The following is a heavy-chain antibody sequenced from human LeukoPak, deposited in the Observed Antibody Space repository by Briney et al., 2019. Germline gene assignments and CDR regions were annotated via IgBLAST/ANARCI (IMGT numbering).Heavy chain of an antibody. CDR3: AKDPSACSSTSCPKIFYYFDY. CDR2: IRYDGSNK. CDR1: GFTFSSYG. D-gene: IGHD2-2*01. J-gene: IGHJ4*02. V-gene: IGHV3-30*02. Sequence: PGGSLRLSCAASGFTFSSYGMHWVRQAPGKGLEWVAFIRYDGSNKYYADSVKGRFTISRDNSKNTLYLQMNSLRAEDTAVYYCAKDPSACSSTSCPKIFYYFDYWGQGTLVTVCS.